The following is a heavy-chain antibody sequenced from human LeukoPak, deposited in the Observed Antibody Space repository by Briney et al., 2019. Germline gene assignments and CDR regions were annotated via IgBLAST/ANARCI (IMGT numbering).Heavy chain of an antibody. Sequence: GGSLRLSCAASGFTFDDYAIHWVRQVPGKGLEWHSGITWNSGYKGYADFVKGRFTISRDNVKNSLYLQMNSLRAEDTALYYCAKDGVYGSGSYYNVFLDYWGQGTLVTVSS. V-gene: IGHV3-9*01. J-gene: IGHJ4*02. CDR2: ITWNSGYK. CDR3: AKDGVYGSGSYYNVFLDY. CDR1: GFTFDDYA. D-gene: IGHD3-10*01.